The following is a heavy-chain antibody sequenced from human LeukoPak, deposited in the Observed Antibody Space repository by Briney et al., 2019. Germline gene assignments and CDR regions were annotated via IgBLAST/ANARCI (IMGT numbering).Heavy chain of an antibody. Sequence: GGSLRLSCAASGFTFSSYTMHWVRQAPGKGLEWVAVMSNDGNSKYYAGSVKGRFTISRDTSKSTLDLQMNGLRPEDTAVYYCARARATGSVTIGIWGQGTLVTVSS. CDR2: MSNDGNSK. D-gene: IGHD4-17*01. CDR1: GFTFSSYT. J-gene: IGHJ4*02. V-gene: IGHV3-30-3*01. CDR3: ARARATGSVTIGI.